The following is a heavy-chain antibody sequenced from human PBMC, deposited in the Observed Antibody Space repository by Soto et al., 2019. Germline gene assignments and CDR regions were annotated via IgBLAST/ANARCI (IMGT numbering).Heavy chain of an antibody. V-gene: IGHV4-61*01. D-gene: IGHD1-26*01. CDR1: GGSVSSGSYY. CDR3: ARAELPPYNFDY. Sequence: QVQLQESGPGLVKPSETLSLTCTVSGGSVSSGSYYWSWIRQPPGKGLEWIGYIYYSGSTNYNPSLKSRVTISVDTSKNQFSLKLSSVTAADTAVYYCARAELPPYNFDYWGQGTLVTVSS. J-gene: IGHJ4*02. CDR2: IYYSGST.